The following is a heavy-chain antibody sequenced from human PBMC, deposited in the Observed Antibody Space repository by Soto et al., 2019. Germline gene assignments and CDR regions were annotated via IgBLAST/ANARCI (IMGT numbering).Heavy chain of an antibody. CDR1: GGSISSYY. Sequence: QVQLQESGPGLVKPSETLSLTCTVSGGSISSYYWSWIRQPPGKGLEWIGYIYYSGSTNYNPSLKSRVTISVDTSKNQFSLKLSSVTAADTAVYYCARSDSSSLDYWGQGTLVTVSS. J-gene: IGHJ4*02. D-gene: IGHD6-13*01. CDR2: IYYSGST. CDR3: ARSDSSSLDY. V-gene: IGHV4-59*01.